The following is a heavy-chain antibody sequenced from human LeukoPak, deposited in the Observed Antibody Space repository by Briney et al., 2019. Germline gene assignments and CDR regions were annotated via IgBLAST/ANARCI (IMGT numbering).Heavy chain of an antibody. CDR2: IRYDGSNK. J-gene: IGHJ4*02. CDR3: TRAAGDY. D-gene: IGHD3-10*01. V-gene: IGHV3-30*02. Sequence: GGSLRLSCAASGFIFTSYAMHWVRQAPGKGLEWVAFIRYDGSNKYYADSVKGRFTISRDNSKNTLYLQMNSLRAEDTAVYYCTRAAGDYWGQGTLVTVSS. CDR1: GFIFTSYA.